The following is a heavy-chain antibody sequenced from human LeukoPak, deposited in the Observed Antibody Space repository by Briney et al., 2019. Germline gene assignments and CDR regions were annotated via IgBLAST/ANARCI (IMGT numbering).Heavy chain of an antibody. J-gene: IGHJ4*02. Sequence: PSETLSLTCAVYGGSFSGYYWSWIRQPPGKGLEWIGEINHSGSTYYNPSLKSRVTISVDTSKNQFSLKLSSVTAADTAVYYCARHEEVGGPTSFDYWGQGTLVTVSS. CDR2: INHSGST. D-gene: IGHD3-3*01. CDR3: ARHEEVGGPTSFDY. V-gene: IGHV4-34*01. CDR1: GGSFSGYY.